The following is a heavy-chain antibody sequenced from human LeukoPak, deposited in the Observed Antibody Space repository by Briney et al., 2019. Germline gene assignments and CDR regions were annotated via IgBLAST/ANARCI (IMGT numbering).Heavy chain of an antibody. V-gene: IGHV1-69*01. J-gene: IGHJ6*03. D-gene: IGHD3-10*01. CDR3: ARKTLENYYGSGSYYNYYYYYMDV. CDR1: GGTFSSYA. Sequence: SVKVSCKASGGTFSSYAISWVRQAPGQGLEWMGGIIPIFGTANYAQKFQDRVTITADESTSTAYMELSSLRSEDTAVYYCARKTLENYYGSGSYYNYYYYYMDVWSKGTTVTVSS. CDR2: IIPIFGTA.